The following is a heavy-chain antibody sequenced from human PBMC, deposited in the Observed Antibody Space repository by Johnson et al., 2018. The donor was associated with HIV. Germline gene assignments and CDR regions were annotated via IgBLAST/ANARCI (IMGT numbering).Heavy chain of an antibody. CDR2: ISGSGGST. V-gene: IGHV3-23*04. CDR3: AREGEGVNAFDI. CDR1: GFTFSSYW. J-gene: IGHJ3*02. D-gene: IGHD3-16*01. Sequence: MLLVESGGGLVQPGGSLRLSCATSGFTFSSYWMSWVRQAPGKGLEWVSAISGSGGSTYYADSVKGRFTISRDNSKNTLYLQMNSLRAEDTAVYYCAREGEGVNAFDIWGQGTMVTVSS.